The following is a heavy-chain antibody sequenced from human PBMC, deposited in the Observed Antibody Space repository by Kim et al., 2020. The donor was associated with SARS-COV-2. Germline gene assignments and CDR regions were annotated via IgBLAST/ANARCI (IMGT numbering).Heavy chain of an antibody. V-gene: IGHV3-11*05. J-gene: IGHJ5*02. CDR1: GFTFSDYY. CDR3: ARGGWARTGLRLGEPDWFDP. Sequence: GGSLRLSCAASGFTFSDYYMSWIRQAPGKGLEWVSYISSSSSYTNYADSVKGRFTISRDNAKNSLYLQMNSLRAEDTAVYYCARGGWARTGLRLGEPDWFDPWGQGTLVTVSS. CDR2: ISSSSSYT. D-gene: IGHD3-16*01.